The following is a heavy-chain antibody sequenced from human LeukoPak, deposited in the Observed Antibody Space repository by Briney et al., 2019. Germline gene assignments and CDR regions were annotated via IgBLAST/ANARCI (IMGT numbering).Heavy chain of an antibody. Sequence: PGGSLRLSCAASGFTLSRYCMSWVRQAPGKGLEWVANIKQGGSRKYYVDSVKGRFTVSRDNAKNSLHLQMNSLRAEDTAVYYCARGGYCDWGHGFNIWGQGTMVTVSS. V-gene: IGHV3-7*01. CDR3: ARGGYCDWGHGFNI. D-gene: IGHD3-9*01. J-gene: IGHJ3*02. CDR2: IKQGGSRK. CDR1: GFTLSRYC.